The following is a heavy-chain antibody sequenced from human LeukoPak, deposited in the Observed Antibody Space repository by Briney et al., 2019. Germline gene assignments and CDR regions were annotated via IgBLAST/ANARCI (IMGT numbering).Heavy chain of an antibody. CDR3: AREGAAAGTA. V-gene: IGHV4-30-4*01. CDR1: GGSISSGDYY. J-gene: IGHJ1*01. D-gene: IGHD6-13*01. Sequence: SETLSLTCTVSGGSISSGDYYWSWIRQPPGKGLEWIGYIYYSGSTYYNPSLRSRVTISVDTSKNQFSLKLSSVTAADTAVYYCAREGAAAGTAWGQGTLVTVSS. CDR2: IYYSGST.